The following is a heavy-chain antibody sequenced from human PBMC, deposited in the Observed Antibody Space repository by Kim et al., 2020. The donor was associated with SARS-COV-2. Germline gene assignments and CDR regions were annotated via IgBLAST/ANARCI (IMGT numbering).Heavy chain of an antibody. CDR1: GFTFSSFA. CDR3: AKDQWAKMTHDGPFNY. J-gene: IGHJ4*01. V-gene: IGHV3-23*01. Sequence: GGSLRLSCAASGFTFSSFAMSWVRQSPGKGLEWVSGISDSGDKTYFQHSVKGRFTISRDNSKNTLYLQMSSLRVEDTAIYYCAKDQWAKMTHDGPFNYWG. CDR2: ISDSGDKT. D-gene: IGHD1-26*01.